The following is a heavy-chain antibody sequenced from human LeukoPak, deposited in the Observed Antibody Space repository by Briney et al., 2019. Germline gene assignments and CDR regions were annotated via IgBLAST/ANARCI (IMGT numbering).Heavy chain of an antibody. J-gene: IGHJ6*02. V-gene: IGHV3-30*18. CDR3: AKEKGSDYYYAMDV. CDR1: GFTFSNYG. CDR2: ISYDGSNK. Sequence: PGGSLRLSCAASGFTFSNYGMHWVRQAPGKGLGWVAFISYDGSNKYYGDSVKGRFTISRDQSKNTLYLQMNSVRAEDTAVYYCAKEKGSDYYYAMDVWGQGTTVTVSS.